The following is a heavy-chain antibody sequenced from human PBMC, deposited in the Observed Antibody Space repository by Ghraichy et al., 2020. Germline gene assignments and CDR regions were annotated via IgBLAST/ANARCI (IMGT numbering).Heavy chain of an antibody. CDR2: ISAYHGKT. CDR3: ARDGYSNRYYPTSYFDD. J-gene: IGHJ4*02. D-gene: IGHD5-12*01. CDR1: ASTFRTYG. Sequence: ASVKVSCKTSASTFRTYGISLVRQAPGQGLEWMGWISAYHGKTDYARKFQGRVTMTTDTPTSTVYMELRSLTSDDTAIYYCARDGYSNRYYPTSYFDDWGQGTLVSVSS. V-gene: IGHV1-18*01.